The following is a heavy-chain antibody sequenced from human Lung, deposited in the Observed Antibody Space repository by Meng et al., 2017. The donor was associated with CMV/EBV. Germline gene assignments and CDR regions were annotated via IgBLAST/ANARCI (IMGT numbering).Heavy chain of an antibody. J-gene: IGHJ6*02. CDR1: GFTFSSAW. CDR3: VRDRFEDYDFWCGYSLTDYYGMDD. Sequence: GESXKISCAASGFTFSSAWMSWVRQVPGKGLEWVGRIESYSDSGTREYAAPVKGRFTISRDNAKNSLYLQMNSMRAEDTAVYYCVRDRFEDYDFWCGYSLTDYYGMDDWXQGTXVTGSS. D-gene: IGHD3-3*01. V-gene: IGHV3-15*04. CDR2: IESYSDSGTR.